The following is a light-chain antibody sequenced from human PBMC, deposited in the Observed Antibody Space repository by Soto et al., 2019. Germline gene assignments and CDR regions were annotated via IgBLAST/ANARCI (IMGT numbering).Light chain of an antibody. V-gene: IGKV2-30*01. CDR2: RVS. CDR1: QSLLYSDGHAY. Sequence: DVVLTQSPLSLPVTIGQPASISCRSSQSLLYSDGHAYLNWYQQRPGQSPRRLIYRVSDRDSGVPDRFSGSGSGTDFTVKISRVESEDVGIYYCMQHSLWPYTFGQGTKLEIK. CDR3: MQHSLWPYT. J-gene: IGKJ2*01.